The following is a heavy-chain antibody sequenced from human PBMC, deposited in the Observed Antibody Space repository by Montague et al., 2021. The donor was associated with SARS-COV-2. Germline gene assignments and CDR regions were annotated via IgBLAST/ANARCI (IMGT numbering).Heavy chain of an antibody. V-gene: IGHV4-39*01. D-gene: IGHD3-3*01. Sequence: SDTLSLTCTVSGGSVNSGSYSWDWIRQPPGKGLEWIGSIHYSGSTSYNPSLKSRVTISIDTSKNHFSLRVNSVTAADSAVYFCARRPGASYYVFWSGGFDIWGQGTMVTVS. CDR1: GGSVNSGSYS. CDR2: IHYSGST. CDR3: ARRPGASYYVFWSGGFDI. J-gene: IGHJ3*02.